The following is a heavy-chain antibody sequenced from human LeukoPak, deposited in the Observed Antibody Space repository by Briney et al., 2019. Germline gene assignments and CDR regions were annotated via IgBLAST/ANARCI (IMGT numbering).Heavy chain of an antibody. Sequence: SVKVSCKASGGTFSSYAISWVRQAPGQGLEWMGGIIPIFGTANYAQKFQGRVTITTDESTSTAYMELSSLRSEDTAVYYCARGGIAAAGRVGYFDYWGPGTLVTVSS. CDR1: GGTFSSYA. V-gene: IGHV1-69*05. CDR2: IIPIFGTA. CDR3: ARGGIAAAGRVGYFDY. D-gene: IGHD6-13*01. J-gene: IGHJ4*02.